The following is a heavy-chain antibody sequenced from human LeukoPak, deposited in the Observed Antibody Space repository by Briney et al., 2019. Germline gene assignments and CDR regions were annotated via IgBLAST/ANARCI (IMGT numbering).Heavy chain of an antibody. Sequence: SETLSLTCTVSGGSISSGGYYWSWIRQHPGKGLEWIGYIHYSGSTYYNPSLKSRVTISVDTSKNQFSLKLSSVTAADTAVYYCAREKSMDPTIDYWGQGTLVTVSS. D-gene: IGHD1-14*01. V-gene: IGHV4-31*03. J-gene: IGHJ4*02. CDR2: IHYSGST. CDR1: GGSISSGGYY. CDR3: AREKSMDPTIDY.